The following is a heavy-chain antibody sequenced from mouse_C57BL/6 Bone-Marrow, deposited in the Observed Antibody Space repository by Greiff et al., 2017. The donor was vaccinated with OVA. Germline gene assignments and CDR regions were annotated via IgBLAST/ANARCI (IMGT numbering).Heavy chain of an antibody. J-gene: IGHJ2*01. V-gene: IGHV1-82*01. CDR1: GYAFSSSW. CDR2: IYPGDGDP. Sequence: QVQLQQSGPELVKPGASVKISCKASGYAFSSSWMNWVKQRPGKGLEWIGRIYPGDGDPNYNGKFKGTATLTADKSSSTAYMQLSSLSSEDAAVCFCARSCLFFDYWGQGTTLTVSS. D-gene: IGHD6-1*01. CDR3: ARSCLFFDY.